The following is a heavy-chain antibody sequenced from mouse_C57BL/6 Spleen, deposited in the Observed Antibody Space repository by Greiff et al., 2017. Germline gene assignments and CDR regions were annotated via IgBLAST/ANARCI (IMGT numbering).Heavy chain of an antibody. CDR1: GYSFTGYY. D-gene: IGHD1-1*01. Sequence: VQLKESGPELVKPGASVKISCKASGYSFTGYYMNWVKQSPEKSLEWIGEINPSTGGTTYNQKFKAKATLTVDKSSSTAYMQLKSLTSEDSAVYYCASAPITTVVYFDYWGQGTTLTVSS. J-gene: IGHJ2*01. CDR2: INPSTGGT. V-gene: IGHV1-42*01. CDR3: ASAPITTVVYFDY.